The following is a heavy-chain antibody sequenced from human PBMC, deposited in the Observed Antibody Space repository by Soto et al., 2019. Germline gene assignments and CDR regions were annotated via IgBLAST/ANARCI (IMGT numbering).Heavy chain of an antibody. V-gene: IGHV4-39*01. CDR1: GGSISRSNFY. CDR2: IYYSGST. Sequence: QLQLQESGPGLVKSSETLSLTCTVSGGSISRSNFYWAWIRQPPGKGLENIGTIYYSGSTFYNPSLKSRVNRSVDTSKNQFSLKLSSVTAADTAVYYCTRNGAEGDAFDIWGQGTMVTVSS. CDR3: TRNGAEGDAFDI. J-gene: IGHJ3*02. D-gene: IGHD4-17*01.